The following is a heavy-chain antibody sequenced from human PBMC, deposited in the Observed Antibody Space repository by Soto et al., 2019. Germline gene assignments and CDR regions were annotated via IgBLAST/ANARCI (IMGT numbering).Heavy chain of an antibody. V-gene: IGHV1-69*08. CDR3: AGDPDSHYNDSHASSYP. J-gene: IGHJ5*02. D-gene: IGHD4-4*01. CDR2: IIPIIGII. Sequence: QVQLVQSGAEVKKPGSSVKVSCKASGGTFSTYTITWVRQAPGQGLEWMGRIIPIIGIINYAQKFQGRVTISTDKFTGTAYMELTGLRSDDTAAYYCAGDPDSHYNDSHASSYPWGQGTLVTVSS. CDR1: GGTFSTYT.